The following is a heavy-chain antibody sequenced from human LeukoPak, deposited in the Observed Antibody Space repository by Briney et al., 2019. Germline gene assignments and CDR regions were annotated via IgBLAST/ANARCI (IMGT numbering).Heavy chain of an antibody. J-gene: IGHJ4*02. Sequence: GGSLRLSCAASGFTFSRFWMHWVRQAPGKGLVWVSRINSDGSATTYADSVKGRFTISRDNAKNTLYLQMNSLRAEDTAVYYCPRESSSDLVYWGQGTLVTVSS. D-gene: IGHD2-15*01. CDR2: INSDGSAT. V-gene: IGHV3-74*03. CDR1: GFTFSRFW. CDR3: PRESSSDLVY.